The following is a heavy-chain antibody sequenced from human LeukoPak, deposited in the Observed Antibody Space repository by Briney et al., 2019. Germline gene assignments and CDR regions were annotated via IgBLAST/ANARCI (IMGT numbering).Heavy chain of an antibody. CDR1: GGSISNYF. CDR3: ARGLSLLGSEEGLPLGY. Sequence: SETLSLTCNVSGGSISNYFWSWIRQPPGGGLEWIGYISYRGSSNYNPSLKGRVTFSVDTSKNQISLRMISVTASDTAAYYCARGLSLLGSEEGLPLGYWGQGSLVTVSS. CDR2: ISYRGSS. J-gene: IGHJ1*01. D-gene: IGHD2-21*01. V-gene: IGHV4-59*01.